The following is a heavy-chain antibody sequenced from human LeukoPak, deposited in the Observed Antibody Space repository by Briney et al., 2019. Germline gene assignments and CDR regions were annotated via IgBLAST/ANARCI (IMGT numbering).Heavy chain of an antibody. J-gene: IGHJ4*02. CDR1: GYTFTGYY. CDR3: AREDYYYDSSGYRANFDY. D-gene: IGHD3-22*01. V-gene: IGHV1-2*02. Sequence: ASVKVSCKASGYTFTGYYMHWVRQAPGQGLEWMGWINPNSGGTNYARKFQGRVTMTRDTSISTAYMELSRLRSDDTAVYYCAREDYYYDSSGYRANFDYWGQGTLVTVSS. CDR2: INPNSGGT.